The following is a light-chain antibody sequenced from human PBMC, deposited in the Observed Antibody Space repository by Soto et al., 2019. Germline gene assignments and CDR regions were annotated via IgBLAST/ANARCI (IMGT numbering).Light chain of an antibody. J-gene: IGKJ5*01. CDR3: QQRSNWPPIT. V-gene: IGKV3-11*01. CDR2: DAS. Sequence: EIVITQSPATLSVSPGERATLSFMASQYVSSFLAWYQQKAGQAPRLLIYDASNRATGIPARFSGSGPGTDFTLTISSLEPEDFAVYYCQQRSNWPPITFGQGTRLEIK. CDR1: QYVSSF.